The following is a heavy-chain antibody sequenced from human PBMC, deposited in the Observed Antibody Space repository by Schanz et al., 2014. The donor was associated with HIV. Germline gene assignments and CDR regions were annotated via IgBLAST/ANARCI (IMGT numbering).Heavy chain of an antibody. CDR1: GFTFYDYA. Sequence: EVQLVESGGGLVQPGMSLRLSCAASGFTFYDYAMHWVRQVPGKGLEWVSGISWNSDYIGYVDSVKGRFTISRDNAENSLYLQMNSLRAEDTALYYCAKDRITGTAPPNYGLDVWGQGTTVTVSS. CDR3: AKDRITGTAPPNYGLDV. V-gene: IGHV3-9*01. D-gene: IGHD1-1*01. J-gene: IGHJ6*02. CDR2: ISWNSDYI.